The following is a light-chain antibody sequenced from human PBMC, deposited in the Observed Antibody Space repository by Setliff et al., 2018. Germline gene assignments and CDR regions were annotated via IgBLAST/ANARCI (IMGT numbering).Light chain of an antibody. CDR2: DVT. CDR3: NSYSRTKTVV. Sequence: QSALTQPASVSGSPGQSITISCTGSSSDVGAYDYVSWYQHHPGRAPKFMIYDVTHRPSGVSNRFSGSKSGNTASLTIPGLQAEDEADYYCNSYSRTKTVVFGSGTKGTVL. CDR1: SSDVGAYDY. V-gene: IGLV2-14*03. J-gene: IGLJ1*01.